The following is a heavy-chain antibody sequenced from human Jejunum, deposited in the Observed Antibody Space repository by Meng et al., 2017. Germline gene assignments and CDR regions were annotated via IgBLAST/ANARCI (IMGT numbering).Heavy chain of an antibody. D-gene: IGHD5-18*01. CDR2: INSDGSST. J-gene: IGHJ4*02. CDR1: GFTFSSYW. CDR3: ALGYSYGYSFYDFDY. V-gene: IGHV3-74*01. Sequence: GGSLRLSCAASGFTFSSYWMHWVRQAPGKGLVWVSRINSDGSSTSYADSVKGRFTISRDNAKNTLYLQMNSLRAEDTAVYYCALGYSYGYSFYDFDYWGQGTLVTVSS.